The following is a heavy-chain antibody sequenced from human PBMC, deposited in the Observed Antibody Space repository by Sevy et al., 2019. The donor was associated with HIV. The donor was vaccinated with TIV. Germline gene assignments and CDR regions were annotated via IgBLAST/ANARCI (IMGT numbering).Heavy chain of an antibody. CDR1: RFTFNTYA. D-gene: IGHD6-19*01. Sequence: GGSLRLSCAASRFTFNTYAMHWVRQAPGKGLEWVAFISYDGSNEYYAYSVNGRFTISRDNTKNTLYLQMNRLRAEDTAVYYCARDGITSGWYRGYYFDYWGQGTLVTVSS. CDR2: ISYDGSNE. CDR3: ARDGITSGWYRGYYFDY. V-gene: IGHV3-30*04. J-gene: IGHJ4*02.